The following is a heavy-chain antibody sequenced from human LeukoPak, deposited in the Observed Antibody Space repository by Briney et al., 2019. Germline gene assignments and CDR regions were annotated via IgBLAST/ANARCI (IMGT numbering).Heavy chain of an antibody. CDR2: MYYSGST. CDR1: GGSMSRYY. D-gene: IGHD3-3*02. Sequence: PSETLSLTCTVSGGSMSRYYWSWIRQPPGKGLEWIGYMYYSGSTKYNPSLKSRVTISVDTSKNQFSLELSSVTAADTAVYYCARSSTGSYFDYWGQGTLVIVSS. CDR3: ARSSTGSYFDY. J-gene: IGHJ4*02. V-gene: IGHV4-59*01.